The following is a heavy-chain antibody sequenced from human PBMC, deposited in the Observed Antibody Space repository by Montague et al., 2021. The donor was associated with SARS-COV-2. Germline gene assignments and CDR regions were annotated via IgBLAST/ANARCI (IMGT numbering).Heavy chain of an antibody. CDR3: AKDATIFYMGFLEY. CDR2: IIGSGGSS. J-gene: IGHJ4*02. Sequence: SLRLSCAASGFTFSSYAMSWVRQAPGKGLEWVSSIIGSGGSSYFAASVKGRFTISRDNSKNTLYLQMDSLRVEDTAIHYCAKDATIFYMGFLEYWGQGTLVTVSS. V-gene: IGHV3-23*01. CDR1: GFTFSSYA. D-gene: IGHD3-3*02.